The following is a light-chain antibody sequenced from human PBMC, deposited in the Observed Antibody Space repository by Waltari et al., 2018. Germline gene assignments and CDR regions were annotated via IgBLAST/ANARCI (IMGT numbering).Light chain of an antibody. CDR2: DTT. J-gene: IGLJ1*01. CDR3: QSHDSSLTARV. Sequence: QSALTQPPSVSGAPGQRVTISCAGSSSNIGAGYDVHWYQRLPGTAPKLLIYDTTNRPSGVSDRFSGSTSGTSASLATTGLQAEYEADYFCQSHDSSLTARVFGTGPKVTVL. CDR1: SSNIGAGYD. V-gene: IGLV1-40*01.